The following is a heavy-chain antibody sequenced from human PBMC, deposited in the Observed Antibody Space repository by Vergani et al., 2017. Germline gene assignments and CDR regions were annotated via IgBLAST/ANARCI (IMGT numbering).Heavy chain of an antibody. D-gene: IGHD3-22*01. CDR1: GGSISSSSYY. V-gene: IGHV4-39*07. Sequence: QLQLQESGPGLVKPSETLSLTCTVSGGSISSSSYYWGWIRQPPGKGLEWIGSIYYSGSTYYNPSLRSRVTISVDTSKNQFSLKLSSVTAADTAVYYCAINCYDSSGYYPKRYFDLWGRGTLVTFSS. J-gene: IGHJ2*01. CDR3: AINCYDSSGYYPKRYFDL. CDR2: IYYSGST.